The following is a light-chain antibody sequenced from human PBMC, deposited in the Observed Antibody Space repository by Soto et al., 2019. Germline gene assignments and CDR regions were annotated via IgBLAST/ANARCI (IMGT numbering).Light chain of an antibody. J-gene: IGLJ1*01. CDR2: DVA. CDR1: SSDVGGSNF. CDR3: VSFTSSTTYV. V-gene: IGLV2-14*03. Sequence: QSALTQPGSVSASPGQSITISCTGTSSDVGGSNFVSWYQQHPGKPPKLIIYDVATRPSGVSNRFSGSKSGSTASLIISRLQTEDDADYYCVSFTSSTTYVFGSGTKLTVL.